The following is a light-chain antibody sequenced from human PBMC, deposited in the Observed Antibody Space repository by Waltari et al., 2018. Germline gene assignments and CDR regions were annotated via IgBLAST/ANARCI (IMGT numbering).Light chain of an antibody. CDR2: ATS. CDR1: QDISNY. CDR3: QQYDSLPLT. V-gene: IGKV1-33*01. Sequence: DVQMTQSPSSLSASVGDRVTITCQASQDISNYLNWYQQKPGKAPNLLIYATSNPESGVPSRFSGSGSGTLFTFTISSLQPEDIATYYCQQYDSLPLTFGPGTTVDV. J-gene: IGKJ3*01.